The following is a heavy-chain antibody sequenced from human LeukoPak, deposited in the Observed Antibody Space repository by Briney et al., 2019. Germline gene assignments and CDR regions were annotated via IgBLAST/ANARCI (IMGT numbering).Heavy chain of an antibody. CDR1: GDSISRSTYY. V-gene: IGHV4-39*01. J-gene: IGHJ4*02. CDR2: VYYGRSP. D-gene: IGHD3-22*01. Sequence: TETLSLTCTVSGDSISRSTYYWAWIRQPPGKGLEWIGSVYYGRSPYFNPSLESRVTISVDTSKNQFSLKLSSVTAADTAVYYCASPRHYYDSSGYYPLDYWGQGTLVTVSS. CDR3: ASPRHYYDSSGYYPLDY.